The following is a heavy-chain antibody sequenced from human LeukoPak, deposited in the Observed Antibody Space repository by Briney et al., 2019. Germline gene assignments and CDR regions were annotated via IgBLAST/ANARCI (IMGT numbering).Heavy chain of an antibody. V-gene: IGHV1-69*13. D-gene: IGHD6-13*01. CDR2: IIPIFGTA. CDR3: ARGDSSSSHYYYGMDV. J-gene: IGHJ6*02. Sequence: SVKVSCKASGGTFSSYAISWVRQAPGQGLEWMGGIIPIFGTANYAQKFQGRVTITADESTSTAYMELSSLRSEDTAVYYCARGDSSSSHYYYGMDVWGQGTTVTVSS. CDR1: GGTFSSYA.